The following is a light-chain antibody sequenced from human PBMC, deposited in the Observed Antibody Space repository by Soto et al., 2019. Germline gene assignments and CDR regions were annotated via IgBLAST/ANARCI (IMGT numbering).Light chain of an antibody. CDR1: TGAVTSGYD. Sequence: QAVVTQEPSLTVSPGGTVTITCASSTGAVTSGYDPNWFQQKPGQAPRALIYSKSNKHSWTPARFSGSLLGGKAALTLSGVQPEDEAEYYCLLYYGGAQLWVFGGGTQVTVL. CDR3: LLYYGGAQLWV. CDR2: SKS. V-gene: IGLV7-43*01. J-gene: IGLJ3*02.